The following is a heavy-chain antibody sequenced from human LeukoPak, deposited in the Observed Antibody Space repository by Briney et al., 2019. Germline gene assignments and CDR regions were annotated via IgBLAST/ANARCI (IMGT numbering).Heavy chain of an antibody. CDR1: GGSFSGYY. V-gene: IGHV4-34*01. CDR2: INHSGST. CDR3: ARGGWGSGWYNWFDP. Sequence: SETLSLTCAVYGGSFSGYYWSWIRQPPGKGLEWIGEINHSGSTNYNPSLKSRVTISVDTSKNQFSLKLSSVTAADTAVYYCARGGWGSGWYNWFDPWGQGTLVTVSS. J-gene: IGHJ5*02. D-gene: IGHD6-19*01.